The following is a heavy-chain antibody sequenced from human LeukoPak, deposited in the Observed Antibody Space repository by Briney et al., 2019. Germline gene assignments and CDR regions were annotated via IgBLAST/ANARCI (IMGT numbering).Heavy chain of an antibody. J-gene: IGHJ5*02. D-gene: IGHD4-17*01. CDR1: GFTFGDYA. CDR2: IRSKAYGGTT. CDR3: TRGSLREYGDYVVWFDP. Sequence: GGSLRLSCTASGFTFGDYAMSWVRQAPGKGLEWVGFIRSKAYGGTTEYAASVKGRFTISRDDSKSIAYLQMNSLKTEDTAVYYCTRGSLREYGDYVVWFDPWGQGTLVTVSS. V-gene: IGHV3-49*04.